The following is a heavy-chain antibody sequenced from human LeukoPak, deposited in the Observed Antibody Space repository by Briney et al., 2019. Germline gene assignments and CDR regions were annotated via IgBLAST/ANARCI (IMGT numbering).Heavy chain of an antibody. CDR3: ARGRGSSGWYGGTTSGGYYFDY. J-gene: IGHJ4*02. CDR2: INHSGST. V-gene: IGHV4-34*01. D-gene: IGHD6-19*01. CDR1: GGSFSGYY. Sequence: SETLSLTCAVYGGSFSGYYWSWIRQPPGKGLEWIGEINHSGSTNYNPSLKSRVTISVDTSKNQFSLKLSSVTAADTAVYYCARGRGSSGWYGGTTSGGYYFDYWGQGTPVTVSS.